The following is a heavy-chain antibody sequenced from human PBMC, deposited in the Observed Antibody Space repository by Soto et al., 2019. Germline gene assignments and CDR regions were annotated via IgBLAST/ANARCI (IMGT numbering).Heavy chain of an antibody. CDR2: IQSGGPT. D-gene: IGHD6-19*01. CDR3: AKDREQWLFRLYYMDV. CDR1: GFTVSSKY. J-gene: IGHJ6*03. V-gene: IGHV3-66*01. Sequence: GGSLRLSCAASGFTVSSKYMSWVRQAPGKGLEWVSLIQSGGPTYYADSVKGRFTISRDTSENTLHLQMDSLRAEDTAVYYCAKDREQWLFRLYYMDVWGKGTTVTVSS.